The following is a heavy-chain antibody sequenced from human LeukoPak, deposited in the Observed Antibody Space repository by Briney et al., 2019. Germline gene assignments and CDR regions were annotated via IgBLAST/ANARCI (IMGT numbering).Heavy chain of an antibody. Sequence: SETLSLTYTVSGVPISSTNSYWGWIRQSPRTGLEWIGNIYSSGSTYYNPSLKSRVTISIDTSENQFSLKLTSVTAADTAVYYCVRKREGATTGIDYWGQGTLVTVSS. CDR3: VRKREGATTGIDY. J-gene: IGHJ4*02. D-gene: IGHD1-26*01. CDR1: GVPISSTNSY. CDR2: IYSSGST. V-gene: IGHV4-39*07.